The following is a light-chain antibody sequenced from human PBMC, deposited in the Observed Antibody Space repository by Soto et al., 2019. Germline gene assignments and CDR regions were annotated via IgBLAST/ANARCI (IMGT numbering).Light chain of an antibody. CDR2: GSS. V-gene: IGKV3-20*01. CDR1: QSVSSNY. Sequence: EIVLTQSPGTLSLSPGERATLSCRASQSVSSNYLAWYQQKAGQAPRFLIYGSSSRATGIPDRFSGSGSGKNFTLAISRLEPEDFAVYFCQQYGSSPGLFTFGPGSKV. CDR3: QQYGSSPGLFT. J-gene: IGKJ3*01.